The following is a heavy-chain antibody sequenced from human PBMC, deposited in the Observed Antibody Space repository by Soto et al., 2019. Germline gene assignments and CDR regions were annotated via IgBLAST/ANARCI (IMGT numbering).Heavy chain of an antibody. Sequence: QVQLVQSGAEVKKPGASVKISCKASGYTFTSYYMHWVRQAPGQGLEWMGIINPMGGSKNYAQKLQGRVAMTRDASTSTVYMELNSLRSEDTAVYYCASPSYPGCTNAVCYPRDYWGQGTLVTVSS. V-gene: IGHV1-46*01. J-gene: IGHJ4*02. D-gene: IGHD2-8*01. CDR3: ASPSYPGCTNAVCYPRDY. CDR1: GYTFTSYY. CDR2: INPMGGSK.